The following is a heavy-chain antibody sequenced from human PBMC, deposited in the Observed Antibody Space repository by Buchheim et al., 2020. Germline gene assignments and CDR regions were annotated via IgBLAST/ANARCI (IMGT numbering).Heavy chain of an antibody. Sequence: EVQLVESGGGLVQPGGSLRLSCAASGFTVSSNYMSWVRQAPGKGLEWVSVIYSGGSTYYADSVKGRFTISRDNSKNTLYLQMNSLRAEDTAVYYCARSLGPDILYSSSWYEPYYYGMDVWGQGTT. J-gene: IGHJ6*02. CDR3: ARSLGPDILYSSSWYEPYYYGMDV. CDR2: IYSGGST. D-gene: IGHD6-13*01. V-gene: IGHV3-66*01. CDR1: GFTVSSNY.